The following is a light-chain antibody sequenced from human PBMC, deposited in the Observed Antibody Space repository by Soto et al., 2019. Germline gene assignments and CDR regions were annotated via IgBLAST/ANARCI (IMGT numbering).Light chain of an antibody. V-gene: IGLV1-40*01. CDR3: QSYDSSLSAHYV. CDR1: NAKNGATYD. CDR2: GNS. J-gene: IGLJ1*01. Sequence: QRVRKQPASLSVGARGGVPILCTGSNAKNGATYDVQWYQQLPGTAPKLLIYGNSNRPSGVPDRFSGSKSGTSASLAITGLQADDEADYYCQSYDSSLSAHYVFGTGTKVTVL.